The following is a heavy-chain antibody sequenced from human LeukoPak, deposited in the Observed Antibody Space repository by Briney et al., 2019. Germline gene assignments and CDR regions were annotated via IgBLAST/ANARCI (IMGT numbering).Heavy chain of an antibody. CDR1: GFTFSSYS. D-gene: IGHD3-16*02. CDR2: ISSSSSTI. J-gene: IGHJ4*02. V-gene: IGHV3-48*02. Sequence: GGSLRLSCAASGFTFSSYSMNWVPQAPGKGLEWVSYISSSSSTIYYADSVKGRFTISRDNAKNSLYLQMNSLRDEDTAVYYCARLREGVWGSYRNNYFDYWGQGTLVTVSS. CDR3: ARLREGVWGSYRNNYFDY.